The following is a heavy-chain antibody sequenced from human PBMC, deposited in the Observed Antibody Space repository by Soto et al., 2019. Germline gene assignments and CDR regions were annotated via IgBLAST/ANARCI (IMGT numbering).Heavy chain of an antibody. CDR2: INPNSGGT. Sequence: GASVKVSCKASGGTFSSYAISWVRQAPGQGLEWMGWINPNSGGTNYAQKFQGRVTMTRDTSISTAYMELSRLRSDDTAVYYCATPYGYSGYDLYYYYYGMDVWGQGTTVTVSS. CDR1: GGTFSSYA. V-gene: IGHV1-2*02. D-gene: IGHD5-12*01. CDR3: ATPYGYSGYDLYYYYYGMDV. J-gene: IGHJ6*02.